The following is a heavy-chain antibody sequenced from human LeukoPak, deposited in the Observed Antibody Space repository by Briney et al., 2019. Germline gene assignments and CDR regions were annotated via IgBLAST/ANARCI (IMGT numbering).Heavy chain of an antibody. CDR1: GYTFTGYY. V-gene: IGHV1-2*04. CDR2: ISPNSGGT. Sequence: ASVKVSCKASGYTFTGYYMHWVRQAPGQGLEWMGWISPNSGGTNYAQKFQGWVTMTRDTSISTAYMELSRLRSDDMAVYYCARAPRRGDYGFGYWGQGTLVTVSS. D-gene: IGHD4-17*01. J-gene: IGHJ4*02. CDR3: ARAPRRGDYGFGY.